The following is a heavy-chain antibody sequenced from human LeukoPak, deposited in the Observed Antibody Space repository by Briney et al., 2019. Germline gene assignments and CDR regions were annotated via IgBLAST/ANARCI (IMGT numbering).Heavy chain of an antibody. CDR1: GFTFRSYA. CDR3: AIQSRLVAVDC. V-gene: IGHV3-23*01. CDR2: ISGSGDST. J-gene: IGHJ4*02. D-gene: IGHD5-12*01. Sequence: GGSLRLSCAASGFTFRSYAMSWVRQAPGKGLEWVSCISGSGDSTYKADSVRGRFTISRDNSKNTVYLQMNSLRAEDTAVYYCAIQSRLVAVDCWGQGTLVTVSS.